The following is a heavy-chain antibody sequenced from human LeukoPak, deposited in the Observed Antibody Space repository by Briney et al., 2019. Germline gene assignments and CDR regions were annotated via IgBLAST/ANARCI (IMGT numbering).Heavy chain of an antibody. J-gene: IGHJ4*02. CDR2: INGSGGRT. Sequence: GGSLRLSRAASGFTFSSQSMNWVRQAPGKGLEWVSGINGSGGRTYYAVSVKGRFTISRDNSKNTLYLQMNSLRAEDTAIYYCAKDPFFDSWGQGTLVTVSS. V-gene: IGHV3-23*01. CDR3: AKDPFFDS. CDR1: GFTFSSQS.